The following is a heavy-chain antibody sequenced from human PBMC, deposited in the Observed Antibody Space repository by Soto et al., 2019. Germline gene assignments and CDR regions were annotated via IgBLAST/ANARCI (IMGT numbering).Heavy chain of an antibody. J-gene: IGHJ4*02. CDR3: AKGTLGWCSGATCYPFDS. CDR1: GFTFSSYA. CDR2: ITASGDAT. D-gene: IGHD2-15*01. V-gene: IGHV3-23*01. Sequence: EVQLLESGGGLEQPGGSLRLSCAASGFTFSSYAMTWVRQAPGKGLECVSVITASGDATAYADSVKGRFTMSRDNSKNRLFLQMNSLRVEDTAVYYCAKGTLGWCSGATCYPFDSWGQGTLVTVSS.